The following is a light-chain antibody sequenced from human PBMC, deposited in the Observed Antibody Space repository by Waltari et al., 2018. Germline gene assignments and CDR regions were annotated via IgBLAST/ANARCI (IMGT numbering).Light chain of an antibody. J-gene: IGLJ3*02. CDR1: TGPVTSGHY. CDR2: GTS. V-gene: IGLV7-46*01. Sequence: QAVVTQDPSLTVSPGGTVPLTCGSTTGPVTSGHYASWFQQKAGQAPRALIYGTSNRSTWTPARFSGSLPGGKAARTLSGAQPEDEAEDHCLRSYGLARLWVFGGGTRLTVL. CDR3: LRSYGLARLWV.